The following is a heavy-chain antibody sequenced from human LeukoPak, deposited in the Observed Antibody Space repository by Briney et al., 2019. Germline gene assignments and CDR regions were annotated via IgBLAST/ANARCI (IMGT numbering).Heavy chain of an antibody. D-gene: IGHD2-21*01. CDR1: GYTFTGYY. CDR3: ARDRIAYCGGDCSPDAFDI. CDR2: INPNSGGT. Sequence: ASVKVSCKASGYTFTGYYMHWVRQAPGQGLEWMGWINPNSGGTNYAQKFQGRVTMTRDTSISTAYMELSRLRSDDTAVYYCARDRIAYCGGDCSPDAFDIWGQGTMVTVSS. J-gene: IGHJ3*02. V-gene: IGHV1-2*02.